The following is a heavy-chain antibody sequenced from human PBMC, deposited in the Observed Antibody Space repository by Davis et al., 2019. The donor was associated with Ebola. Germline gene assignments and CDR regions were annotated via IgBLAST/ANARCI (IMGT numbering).Heavy chain of an antibody. Sequence: GESLKISCAASGFTFSSYAMSWVRQAPGKGLEWVSAISGSGGSTYYADSVKGRFTISRDNSKNTLYLQMNSLRAEDTAVYYCARDAWGDYYDSSGQGPIDYWGQGTLVTVSS. CDR2: ISGSGGST. D-gene: IGHD3-22*01. CDR3: ARDAWGDYYDSSGQGPIDY. J-gene: IGHJ4*02. V-gene: IGHV3-23*01. CDR1: GFTFSSYA.